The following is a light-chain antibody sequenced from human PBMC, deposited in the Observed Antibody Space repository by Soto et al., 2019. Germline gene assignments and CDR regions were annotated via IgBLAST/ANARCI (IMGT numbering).Light chain of an antibody. CDR2: AAS. V-gene: IGKV1-39*01. CDR3: QQSYSTPPVT. Sequence: DIQMTQSPSSLSASVGDRVTITCRASQSISSYLNWYQQKPGKAPKLLIYAASSLQSGVPSRFSGSGSGTDFNLTISSLQPEDFATSSCQQSYSTPPVTFGQGTKLEIK. J-gene: IGKJ2*01. CDR1: QSISSY.